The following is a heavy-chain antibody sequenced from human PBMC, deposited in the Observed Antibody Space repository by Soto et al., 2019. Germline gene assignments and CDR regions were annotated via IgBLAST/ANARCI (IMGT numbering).Heavy chain of an antibody. CDR2: ISSDGSHQ. CDR3: ARPYCRSTRCYLYYYGMDV. Sequence: QVQVVESGGGVVQPGTSRRLSCAASGFTFSVSAIHWVRQAPGKGLEWVAVISSDGSHQYYADSVRGRFTISRDNPKNTLYLQMNSLRAEDTAVYYCARPYCRSTRCYLYYYGMDVWGPGTTVTVSS. CDR1: GFTFSVSA. V-gene: IGHV3-30-3*01. D-gene: IGHD2-2*01. J-gene: IGHJ6*02.